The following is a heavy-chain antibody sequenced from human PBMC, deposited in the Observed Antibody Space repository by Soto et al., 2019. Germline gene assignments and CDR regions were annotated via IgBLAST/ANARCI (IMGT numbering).Heavy chain of an antibody. J-gene: IGHJ4*02. CDR1: GFTVSTKY. CDR2: IYSGGST. CDR3: ARDPAASDY. Sequence: EVQLVESGGGLIQAGGSLRLSCAASGFTVSTKYMSWVRQAPGKGLEWVSVIYSGGSTFYADSVKGRFTISGDNSKNTLSLQMNSLRVEDTAVYYCARDPAASDYWGQGTLVTVSS. V-gene: IGHV3-53*01. D-gene: IGHD5-18*01.